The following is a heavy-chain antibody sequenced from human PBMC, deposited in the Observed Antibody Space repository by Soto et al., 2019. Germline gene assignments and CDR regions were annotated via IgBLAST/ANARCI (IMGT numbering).Heavy chain of an antibody. CDR2: MKKDGSEK. Sequence: EVQLVESGGASVQRGGSLRLSCAASGFSFGDYWMSWVRQAPGKGLEWVAHMKKDGSEKYYVDSVKGRFTVSRDNSRNALFLQMNSLRAEDTGVYYCAKLGSGYYTGLYFDYWGQGTLVTVSS. CDR3: AKLGSGYYTGLYFDY. D-gene: IGHD3-3*01. J-gene: IGHJ4*02. V-gene: IGHV3-7*03. CDR1: GFSFGDYW.